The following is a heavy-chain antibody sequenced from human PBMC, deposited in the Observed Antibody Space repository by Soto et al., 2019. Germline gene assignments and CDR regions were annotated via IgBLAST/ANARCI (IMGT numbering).Heavy chain of an antibody. CDR1: GFTFSTYA. J-gene: IGHJ4*02. D-gene: IGHD3-3*01. CDR2: IGYDGSDK. Sequence: QVQLVESGGGVVQPGRSLRLSCAASGFTFSTYAMHWVRQAPGKGLEWVAVIGYDGSDKYYADSVKGRFTISRDNSKKTLYLQMNSLRAEDTAVYYCARDRFIGVGIGGYFDCWGQGTLVTVSS. V-gene: IGHV3-33*01. CDR3: ARDRFIGVGIGGYFDC.